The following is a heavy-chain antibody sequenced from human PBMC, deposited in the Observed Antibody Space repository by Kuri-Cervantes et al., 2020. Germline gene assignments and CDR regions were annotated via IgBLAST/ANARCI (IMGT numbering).Heavy chain of an antibody. Sequence: ASVKVSCKASGYTFTQFHIHWVRQAPGQGLEWMGIINPSGGSTSYAQKFQGRVTMTRDTSTSTVYMELSSLRSEDTAVYYCARDWYSSADYWGQGTMVTVSS. D-gene: IGHD6-19*01. CDR2: INPSGGST. V-gene: IGHV1-46*01. J-gene: IGHJ4*03. CDR3: ARDWYSSADY. CDR1: GYTFTQFH.